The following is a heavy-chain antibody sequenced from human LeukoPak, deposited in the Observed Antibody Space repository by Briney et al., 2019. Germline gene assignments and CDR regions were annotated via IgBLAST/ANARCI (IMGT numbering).Heavy chain of an antibody. CDR2: IIPIFGTA. CDR3: AVIAAAAATNFDY. J-gene: IGHJ4*02. V-gene: IGHV1-69*01. Sequence: SVKVYCKASGGTFSSYAISWVRQAPGQGLEWMGGIIPIFGTANYAQKFQGRVTITADESTSTAYMELSSLRSEDTAVYYCAVIAAAAATNFDYWGPGTLVTVSS. CDR1: GGTFSSYA. D-gene: IGHD6-13*01.